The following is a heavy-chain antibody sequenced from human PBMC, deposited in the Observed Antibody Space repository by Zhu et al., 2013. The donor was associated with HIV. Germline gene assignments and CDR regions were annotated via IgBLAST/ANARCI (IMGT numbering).Heavy chain of an antibody. CDR1: GYTFTTYS. CDR2: ISAYNGNT. J-gene: IGHJ6*02. V-gene: IGHV1-18*01. CDR3: ARVPGVNWSTISNYGLDV. Sequence: QVQLVQSGAEVHKPGASVKVSCKASGYTFTTYSICWVRQAPGQGLEWMGWISAYNGNTNYAQKLQGRVTMTTDTSTSTAYMELRSLKSDDTAVYYCARVPGVNWSTISNYGLDVWGQGTTVTVSS. D-gene: IGHD3-3*01.